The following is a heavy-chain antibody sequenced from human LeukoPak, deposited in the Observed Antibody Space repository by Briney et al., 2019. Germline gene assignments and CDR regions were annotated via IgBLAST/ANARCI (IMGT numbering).Heavy chain of an antibody. CDR1: GGSFSGHY. CDR3: ARVKVPTTVVTSPRLYYFDY. D-gene: IGHD4-23*01. CDR2: INHSGST. J-gene: IGHJ4*02. Sequence: SETLSLTCAVSGGSFSGHYWSWIRQPPGKGLEWIGEINHSGSTNYIPSLKSRVTISVDTSKKQFSLKLSSVTAADTAVYYCARVKVPTTVVTSPRLYYFDYWGQGTLVTVSS. V-gene: IGHV4-34*01.